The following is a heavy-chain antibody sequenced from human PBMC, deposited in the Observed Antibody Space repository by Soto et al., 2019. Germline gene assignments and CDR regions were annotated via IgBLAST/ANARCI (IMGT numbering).Heavy chain of an antibody. CDR1: GFTFSSYS. CDR2: ISSSSSTI. CDR3: ARASVLWFGEPQWDY. J-gene: IGHJ4*02. V-gene: IGHV3-48*01. Sequence: LRLSCAASGFTFSSYSMNWVRQAPGKGLEWVSYISSSSSTIYYADSVKGRFTISRDNAKNSLYLQMNSLRAEDTAVYYCARASVLWFGEPQWDYWGQGTLVTVS. D-gene: IGHD3-10*01.